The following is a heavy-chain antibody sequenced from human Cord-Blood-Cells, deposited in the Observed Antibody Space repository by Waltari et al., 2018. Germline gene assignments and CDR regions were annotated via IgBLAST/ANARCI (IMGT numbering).Heavy chain of an antibody. CDR1: GFTFSSYW. Sequence: ASGFTFSSYWMSWVRQAPGKGLEWVANIKQDGSEKYYVDSVKGRFTISRDNAKNSLYLQMNSLRAEDTAVYYCARGDRDYDFWSGYYYYYYYGMDVWGLGTTVTVSS. J-gene: IGHJ6*02. CDR3: ARGDRDYDFWSGYYYYYYYGMDV. V-gene: IGHV3-7*01. CDR2: IKQDGSEK. D-gene: IGHD3-3*01.